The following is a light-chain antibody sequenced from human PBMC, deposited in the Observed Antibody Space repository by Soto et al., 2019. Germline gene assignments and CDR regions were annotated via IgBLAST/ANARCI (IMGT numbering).Light chain of an antibody. CDR2: WAS. Sequence: DIVMTQSPDSLAVSLGERATINCKSSQSVLYSSNNKNYLAWYQQNPGQPPKLLIYWASTRESGVPDRFSGSGSGTDFTLTISSLQAEDVAVYYCQQFYNTPFTLGPGTKVDTK. J-gene: IGKJ3*01. CDR1: QSVLYSSNNKNY. CDR3: QQFYNTPFT. V-gene: IGKV4-1*01.